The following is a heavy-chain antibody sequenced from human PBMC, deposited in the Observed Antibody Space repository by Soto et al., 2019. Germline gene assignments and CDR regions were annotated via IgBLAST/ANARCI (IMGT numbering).Heavy chain of an antibody. Sequence: SCAASGFTFSIYSMNWVRQAPGKGLEWVSYIMPGSSHIFYADSVKGRFTISRDNSKNTLYLQMNSLRAEDTAVYYCAKIAGDDAFDIWGQGTMVTVSS. CDR1: GFTFSIYS. V-gene: IGHV3-21*05. D-gene: IGHD6-13*01. CDR2: IMPGSSHI. J-gene: IGHJ3*02. CDR3: AKIAGDDAFDI.